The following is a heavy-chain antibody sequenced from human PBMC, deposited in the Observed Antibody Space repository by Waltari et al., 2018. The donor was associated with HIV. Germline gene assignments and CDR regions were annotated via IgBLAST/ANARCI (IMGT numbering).Heavy chain of an antibody. CDR1: GGSFSGYY. J-gene: IGHJ4*02. V-gene: IGHV4-34*01. CDR3: ARVDGGGSTDY. Sequence: QVQLQQWGAGLLKPSETLSLTCAVYGGSFSGYYWSWIRQPPGKGLEWIGEINHSGSTNYNPTLKSRVTIAVDTSKNQFSLKLSSVTAADTAVYYCARVDGGGSTDYWGQGTLVTVSS. CDR2: INHSGST. D-gene: IGHD2-15*01.